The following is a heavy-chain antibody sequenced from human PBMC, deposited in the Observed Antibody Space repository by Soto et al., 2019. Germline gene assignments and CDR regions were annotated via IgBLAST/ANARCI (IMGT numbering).Heavy chain of an antibody. D-gene: IGHD3-3*01. CDR1: GYTFTSYY. CDR3: ARDPPLLRFLQSVYGRDV. J-gene: IGHJ6*02. V-gene: IGHV1-46*01. CDR2: INPSGGST. Sequence: QVQLVQSGAEVKKPGASVKVSCKASGYTFTSYYMHWVRQAPGQGLEWMGIINPSGGSTSYAQKFQGRVTMTRDKSTSTVYMELSSLRSEDTAVYYCARDPPLLRFLQSVYGRDVWGQGTTVTVSS.